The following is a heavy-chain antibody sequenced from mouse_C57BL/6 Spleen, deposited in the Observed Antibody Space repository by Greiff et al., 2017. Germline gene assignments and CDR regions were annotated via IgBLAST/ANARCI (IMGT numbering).Heavy chain of an antibody. CDR1: GYTFTSYW. Sequence: VQLQQPGAELVKPGASVKLSCKASGYTFTSYWMQWVKQRPGQGLEWIGEIDPSDSYTNYNQKFKGKATLTVDTSSSTAYMQLSSLTSEDSAVYYCARSVLTGTRYFDYWGQGTTLTVSS. V-gene: IGHV1-50*01. D-gene: IGHD4-1*01. CDR3: ARSVLTGTRYFDY. CDR2: IDPSDSYT. J-gene: IGHJ2*01.